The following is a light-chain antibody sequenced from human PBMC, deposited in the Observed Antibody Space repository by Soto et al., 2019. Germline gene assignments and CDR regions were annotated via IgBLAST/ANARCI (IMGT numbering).Light chain of an antibody. J-gene: IGLJ2*01. CDR3: SSYAGTYPLV. Sequence: QSALTQPRSVSGSPGQSVTISCTGTSSDVGGYNYVSWYQQHPGKAPKLIIYDVNKRPSGVPDRFSGSKSGDTASLTISGLQAEDEADYYCSSYAGTYPLVFGGGTKLTVL. V-gene: IGLV2-11*01. CDR2: DVN. CDR1: SSDVGGYNY.